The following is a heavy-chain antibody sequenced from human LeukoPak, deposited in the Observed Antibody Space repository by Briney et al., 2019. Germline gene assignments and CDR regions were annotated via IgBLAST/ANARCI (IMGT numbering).Heavy chain of an antibody. CDR2: IRYDGSNK. D-gene: IGHD1-1*01. CDR1: GFTFSSYG. CDR3: ARGTTDY. V-gene: IGHV3-30*02. J-gene: IGHJ4*02. Sequence: GGSLRLSCAASGFTFSSYGMHWVRQAPGKGLEWVAFIRYDGSNKYYADSVKGRFTISRDNAKNSLYLQMNSLRAEDTAVYYCARGTTDYWGQGTLVTVSS.